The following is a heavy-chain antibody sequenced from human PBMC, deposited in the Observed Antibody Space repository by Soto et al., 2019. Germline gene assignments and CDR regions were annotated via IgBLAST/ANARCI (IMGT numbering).Heavy chain of an antibody. J-gene: IGHJ3*02. V-gene: IGHV1-18*01. CDR1: GYTFSSSG. CDR2: ISSYNGNT. CDR3: ARDVRIAQLSDAFHI. D-gene: IGHD1-1*01. Sequence: QVQLEQSGPEVKKPGASVKVSCKASGYTFSSSGISWVRQTPGQGLEWMGWISSYNGNTKYAQNLQGRLTMTPDTSTSTAYMELRSLRSDDTAVYYCARDVRIAQLSDAFHIWGQGAMVTVSS.